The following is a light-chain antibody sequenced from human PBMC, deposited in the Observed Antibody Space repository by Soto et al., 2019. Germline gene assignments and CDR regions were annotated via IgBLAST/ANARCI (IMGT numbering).Light chain of an antibody. V-gene: IGKV3-11*01. J-gene: IGKJ5*01. Sequence: VLTQSPATLSLSPGERATLSCRASQSVRGYLAWYQQKPGQAPRLLIYDASNRATGIPARFSGSGSGTDFTLTISSLEPEDFAVYYCQQRSNWSITFGQGTRLEIK. CDR2: DAS. CDR3: QQRSNWSIT. CDR1: QSVRGY.